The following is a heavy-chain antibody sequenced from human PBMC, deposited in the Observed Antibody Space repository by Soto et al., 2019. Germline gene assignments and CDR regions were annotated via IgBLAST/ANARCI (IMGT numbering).Heavy chain of an antibody. CDR1: GYTFTSYG. J-gene: IGHJ1*01. CDR3: VRATVGITDFQH. V-gene: IGHV1-18*01. D-gene: IGHD1-20*01. CDR2: MSANNGNT. Sequence: ASVKVSCKASGYTFTSYGISWVRQAPGQGLEWMGWMSANNGNTNYAQKLQGRVTMTRNTSTSTAYMELSSLRSDDTAVYYCVRATVGITDFQHWGQGTLVTVSS.